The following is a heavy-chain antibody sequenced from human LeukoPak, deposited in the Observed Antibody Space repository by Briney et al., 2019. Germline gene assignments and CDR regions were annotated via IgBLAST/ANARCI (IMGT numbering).Heavy chain of an antibody. V-gene: IGHV3-21*01. CDR3: ARIRVVPASYDAFDI. Sequence: GGSLRLSCAASGFTFSGYSMNWVRQAPGKGLEWVSSISSSSSYIYYADSVKGRFTISRDNAKNSLYLQMNSLRAEDTAVYYCARIRVVPASYDAFDIWGQGTMVTVSS. CDR2: ISSSSSYI. D-gene: IGHD2-2*01. CDR1: GFTFSGYS. J-gene: IGHJ3*02.